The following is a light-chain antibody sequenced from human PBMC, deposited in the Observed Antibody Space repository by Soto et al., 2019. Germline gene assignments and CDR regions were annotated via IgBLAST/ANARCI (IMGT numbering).Light chain of an antibody. CDR1: NNDIGNYDL. CDR3: CSYAGTSAPYV. Sequence: QSALTQPASVSGSPGQSITISCSGTNNDIGNYDLVSWYQYHPDKAPKLIIYAGSKRPSGVSTRFSGSKSGNTASPTISGLQAEDEADYYCCSYAGTSAPYVFGSGTKVTVL. J-gene: IGLJ1*01. CDR2: AGS. V-gene: IGLV2-23*01.